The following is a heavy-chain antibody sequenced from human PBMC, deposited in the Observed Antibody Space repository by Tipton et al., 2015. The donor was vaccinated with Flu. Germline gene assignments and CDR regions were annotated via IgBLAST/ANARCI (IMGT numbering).Heavy chain of an antibody. J-gene: IGHJ4*02. CDR2: IYSSGST. CDR1: GGSISSYY. D-gene: IGHD3-10*01. V-gene: IGHV4-4*07. CDR3: ARGSGSGTYVIFDY. Sequence: TLSLTCTVSGGSISSYYWSWIRQPAGKGLEWIGRIYSSGSTNYNPSLKSRVTMSVGTSKNQFSLKLSSVTAADTAVYYCARGSGSGTYVIFDYWGEGTLVTVSS.